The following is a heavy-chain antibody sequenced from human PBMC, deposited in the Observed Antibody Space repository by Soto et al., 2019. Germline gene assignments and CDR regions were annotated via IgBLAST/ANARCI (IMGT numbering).Heavy chain of an antibody. CDR3: AKSLEGDCSSTSCCTYFGLAV. D-gene: IGHD2-2*01. Sequence: QVQLVESGGGVVQPGRSLRLSCAASGFTFSSYVMHWVRQAPGKGLEWVAVISYDGSNKYYADSVKGRFTISRDNSKHMLFLQMNSLRPEDTAVYYCAKSLEGDCSSTSCCTYFGLAVLGQGTTVTVSS. CDR2: ISYDGSNK. CDR1: GFTFSSYV. V-gene: IGHV3-30*18. J-gene: IGHJ6*02.